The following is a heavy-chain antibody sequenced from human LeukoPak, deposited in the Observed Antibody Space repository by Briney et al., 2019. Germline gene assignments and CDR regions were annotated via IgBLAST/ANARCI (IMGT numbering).Heavy chain of an antibody. Sequence: GGSLRLSCAASGFTFSKYWMLWVRQAPGKRLESVSRINTDGTVTTYADSVKGRFTVSRDNADNTMFLQMNSVRDEDTAVYYCATKQWLAPPPDSWGQGTPVTVSS. CDR2: INTDGTVT. CDR3: ATKQWLAPPPDS. D-gene: IGHD6-19*01. V-gene: IGHV3-74*01. J-gene: IGHJ4*02. CDR1: GFTFSKYW.